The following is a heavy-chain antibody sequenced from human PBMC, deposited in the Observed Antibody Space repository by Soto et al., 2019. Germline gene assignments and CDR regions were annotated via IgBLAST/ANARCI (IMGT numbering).Heavy chain of an antibody. CDR2: IWYDGSNK. D-gene: IGHD2-15*01. CDR1: GFTFSSYG. Sequence: GGSLRLSCAASGFTFSSYGMHWVRQAPGKGLEWVAVIWYDGSNKYYADSVEGRFTISRDNSKNTLYLQMNSLRAEDTAVYYCARDRSCSGGSCYYYYYMDVWGKGTTVTVSS. V-gene: IGHV3-33*01. J-gene: IGHJ6*03. CDR3: ARDRSCSGGSCYYYYYMDV.